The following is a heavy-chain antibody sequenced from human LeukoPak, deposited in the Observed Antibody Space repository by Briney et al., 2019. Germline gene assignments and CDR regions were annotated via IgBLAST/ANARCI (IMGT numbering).Heavy chain of an antibody. D-gene: IGHD6-19*01. Sequence: PSETLSLTCAVYGGSFSGYYWSWIRQPPGKGLEWIGEINHSGSTNYNPSLKSRVTISVDTSKNQFSLKLSSVTAADTAVYYCARHKRGAVASLNNWGQGTLVTVSS. CDR3: ARHKRGAVASLNN. V-gene: IGHV4-34*01. CDR1: GGSFSGYY. J-gene: IGHJ4*02. CDR2: INHSGST.